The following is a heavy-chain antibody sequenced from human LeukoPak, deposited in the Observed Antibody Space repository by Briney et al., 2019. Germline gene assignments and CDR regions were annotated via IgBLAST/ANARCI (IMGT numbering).Heavy chain of an antibody. J-gene: IGHJ3*02. D-gene: IGHD4-23*01. Sequence: GGSLRLFCAASGFTFSSYCMHWVRQAPGKGLEWVAVICHDGSNKYYADAVKGRLTHSRDNSKNTLYLQMNSTRAEDMAVYYCASGVGENTVVISADAFDIWGQGTLVTVSS. CDR1: GFTFSSYC. CDR3: ASGVGENTVVISADAFDI. V-gene: IGHV3-33*01. CDR2: ICHDGSNK.